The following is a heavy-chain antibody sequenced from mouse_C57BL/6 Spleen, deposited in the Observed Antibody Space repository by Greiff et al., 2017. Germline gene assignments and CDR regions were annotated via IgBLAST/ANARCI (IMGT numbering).Heavy chain of an antibody. CDR1: GYTFTSYW. V-gene: IGHV1-52*01. CDR3: ARRRYDGYYDAMDY. J-gene: IGHJ4*01. Sequence: QVQLQQPGAELVRPGASVKLSCKASGYTFTSYWMHWVKQRPRQGLEWIGKIDPYDSETHYNQKFKDKATLTVDKSSSTAYMQLSSLTSEDSAVSYCARRRYDGYYDAMDYWGQGTSVTVSS. CDR2: IDPYDSET. D-gene: IGHD2-3*01.